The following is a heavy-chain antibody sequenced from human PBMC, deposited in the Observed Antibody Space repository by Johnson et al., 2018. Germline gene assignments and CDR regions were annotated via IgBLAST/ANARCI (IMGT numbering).Heavy chain of an antibody. D-gene: IGHD4/OR15-4a*01. Sequence: VQLVQSGGGLVQPGRSLRLSCAASGFTFDVYAMHWVRQVPGKGLEWVSGISWDSGNIAYADSVKGRFTISRDNAEKLLFLQLDSRRAEDTAVYYCAKVLANGIDGMDVWGQGTTVTVSS. CDR3: AKVLANGIDGMDV. V-gene: IGHV3-9*01. CDR2: ISWDSGNI. J-gene: IGHJ6*02. CDR1: GFTFDVYA.